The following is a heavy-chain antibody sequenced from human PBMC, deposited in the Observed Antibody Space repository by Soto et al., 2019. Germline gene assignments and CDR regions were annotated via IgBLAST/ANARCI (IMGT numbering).Heavy chain of an antibody. D-gene: IGHD5-18*01. V-gene: IGHV1-8*01. Sequence: ASVKVSCKASGYTCTSYDINWLRQATGQGLEWMGWMNPNSGNTGYAQKFQGRVTMSRNTSISTAYMELSSLRSEDTAVYYCARGVGRGYSYGYRPAPGNYYYGMDVWGQGTTVTVSS. CDR1: GYTCTSYD. CDR3: ARGVGRGYSYGYRPAPGNYYYGMDV. J-gene: IGHJ6*02. CDR2: MNPNSGNT.